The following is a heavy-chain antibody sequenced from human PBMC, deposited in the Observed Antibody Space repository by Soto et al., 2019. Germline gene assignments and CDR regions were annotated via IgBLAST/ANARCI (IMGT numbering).Heavy chain of an antibody. D-gene: IGHD1-1*01. CDR3: ARDNWNSY. CDR1: GFTFNIYW. Sequence: GVLRLSCVASGFTFNIYWMHWVRRAPGKGLEWVSRIDNDGSATTYADSVKGRFTISRDNAKNTLFLQMNTLRVDDTAVYYCARDNWNSYWGQGTLVTVSS. V-gene: IGHV3-74*01. J-gene: IGHJ4*02. CDR2: IDNDGSAT.